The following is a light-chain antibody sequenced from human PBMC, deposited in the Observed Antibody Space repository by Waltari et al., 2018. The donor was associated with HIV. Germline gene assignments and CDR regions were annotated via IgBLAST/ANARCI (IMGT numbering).Light chain of an antibody. CDR3: CAYAGSTTYVI. V-gene: IGLV2-23*02. CDR2: EVS. Sequence: QSALTQPASVSGSPGQSITISCTGTSSDVGGYNLVSWDHTHPGKAPKLMIYEVSKRPSGFSKRFSGSKSGNTASLTIAGLQAEDEADYYCCAYAGSTTYVIFGGGTKLTVL. J-gene: IGLJ2*01. CDR1: SSDVGGYNL.